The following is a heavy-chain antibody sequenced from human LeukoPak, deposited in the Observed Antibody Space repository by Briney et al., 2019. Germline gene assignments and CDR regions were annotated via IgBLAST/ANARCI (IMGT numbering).Heavy chain of an antibody. J-gene: IGHJ4*02. D-gene: IGHD1-14*01. Sequence: ASVKVSRKTSGYSFTSYYMHWVRQAPGQGLEWMGVINPSTVYITYAQKFQGRVTMIRDTSTSTVYMELSRLRSEDTAVYYCARENPIKSWDYWGQGTLVTVSS. CDR2: INPSTVYI. CDR3: ARENPIKSWDY. V-gene: IGHV1-46*01. CDR1: GYSFTSYY.